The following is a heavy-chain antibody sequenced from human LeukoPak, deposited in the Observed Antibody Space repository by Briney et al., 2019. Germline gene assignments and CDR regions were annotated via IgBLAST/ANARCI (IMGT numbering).Heavy chain of an antibody. V-gene: IGHV3-30*04. CDR2: ISYDGSNK. J-gene: IGHJ4*02. CDR1: GFTFSSYA. CDR3: ARSDGDYQPFDY. D-gene: IGHD4-17*01. Sequence: GGSLRLSCAASGFTFSSYAMHWVRQAPGKGLEGVAVISYDGSNKYYADSVKGRFTISRDNSKNTLYLQMNSLRAEDTAVYYCARSDGDYQPFDYWGQGTLVTVSS.